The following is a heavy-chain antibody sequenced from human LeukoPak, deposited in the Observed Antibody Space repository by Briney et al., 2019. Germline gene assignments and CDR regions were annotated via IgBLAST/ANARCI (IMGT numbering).Heavy chain of an antibody. Sequence: SGGSLRLSCAASGFTFSTYNMNWVRQAPGKGLEWVSYISTSSNTIYYADSVKGRFTISRDNAKNSLYLQMDSLRVEDTAVYYCARDLSPWETRNPDAFDIWGQGTMVTVSS. D-gene: IGHD1-14*01. V-gene: IGHV3-48*01. CDR2: ISTSSNTI. J-gene: IGHJ3*02. CDR1: GFTFSTYN. CDR3: ARDLSPWETRNPDAFDI.